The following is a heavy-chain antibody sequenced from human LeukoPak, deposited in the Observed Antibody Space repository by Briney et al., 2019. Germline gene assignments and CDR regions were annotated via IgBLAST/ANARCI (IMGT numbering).Heavy chain of an antibody. CDR2: IIPILGIA. V-gene: IGHV1-69*04. CDR1: GCTFSSYA. Sequence: SVKVSCKASGCTFSSYAISWVRQAPGQGLEWMGRIIPILGIASYAQKFQGRVTITADKSTSTAYMELSSLRSEDTAVYYCASAPTYSGSYVDYWGQGTLVTVSS. J-gene: IGHJ4*02. D-gene: IGHD1-26*01. CDR3: ASAPTYSGSYVDY.